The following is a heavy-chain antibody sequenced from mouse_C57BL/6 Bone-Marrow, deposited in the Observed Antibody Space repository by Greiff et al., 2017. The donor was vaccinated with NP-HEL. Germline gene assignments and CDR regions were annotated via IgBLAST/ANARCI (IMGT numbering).Heavy chain of an antibody. CDR2: IRNKANGYTT. D-gene: IGHD2-1*01. CDR1: GFTFTDYY. Sequence: EVMLVESGGGLVQPGGSLSLSCAASGFTFTDYYMSWVRQPPGKALEWLGFIRNKANGYTTEYSASVKGRFTISRDNSQSILYLQMNALRAEDSATNYCASPIYSGNPYYAMDYWGQGTSVTVSS. V-gene: IGHV7-3*01. CDR3: ASPIYSGNPYYAMDY. J-gene: IGHJ4*01.